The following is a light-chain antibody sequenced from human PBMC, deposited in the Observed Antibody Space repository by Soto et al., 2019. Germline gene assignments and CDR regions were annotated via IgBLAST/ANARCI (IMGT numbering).Light chain of an antibody. V-gene: IGKV3-20*01. J-gene: IGKJ4*01. Sequence: EVVLTQAPGTLSLSPGKTASLSCRPSRSVSSSNLPWYQNKPGQAPRLLLYGASRRATGIPDRFRGSGSGTDFTLTISSLEPEDFAVYYCQQYGTSQGAFGGWTKVDIK. CDR3: QQYGTSQGA. CDR1: RSVSSSN. CDR2: GAS.